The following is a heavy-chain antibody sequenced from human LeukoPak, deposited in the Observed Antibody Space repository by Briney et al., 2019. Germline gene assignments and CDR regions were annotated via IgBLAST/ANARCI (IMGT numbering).Heavy chain of an antibody. V-gene: IGHV4-39*01. CDR1: GGSISSSSYY. CDR3: ARHRRYSSSSLNWFDP. D-gene: IGHD6-6*01. CDR2: IFYTGNT. J-gene: IGHJ5*02. Sequence: PSETLSLTCTVSGGSISSSSYYWGWIRQPPGKGLEWIGSIFYTGNTYYNPSLKSRVTISVDTSKDQFSLKLSSVTAADTALYYCARHRRYSSSSLNWFDPWGQGTLVTVSS.